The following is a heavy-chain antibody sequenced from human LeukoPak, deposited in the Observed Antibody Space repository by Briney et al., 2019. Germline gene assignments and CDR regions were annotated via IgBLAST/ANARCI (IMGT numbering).Heavy chain of an antibody. CDR2: ISAYNGNT. V-gene: IGHV1-18*01. Sequence: ASVKVSRKASGYTFTSYGISWVRQAPGQGLEWMGWISAYNGNTNYAQKLQGRVTMTTDTSTSTAYMELRSLRSDDTAVYYCARDLRYRSSTSCYVLSYWGQGTLVTVSS. CDR3: ARDLRYRSSTSCYVLSY. CDR1: GYTFTSYG. J-gene: IGHJ4*02. D-gene: IGHD2-2*01.